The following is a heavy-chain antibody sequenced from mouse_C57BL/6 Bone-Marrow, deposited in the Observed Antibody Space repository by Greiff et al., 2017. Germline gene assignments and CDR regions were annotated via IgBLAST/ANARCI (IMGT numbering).Heavy chain of an antibody. V-gene: IGHV1-50*01. CDR1: GYTFTSYW. CDR3: ARLDGYYVDY. J-gene: IGHJ2*01. Sequence: QVQLQQPGAELVKPGASVKLSCKASGYTFTSYWMQWVKQRPGQGLEWIGEIDPSDSYTNYNQKFKGKATLTVDTSSSTAYMQRSSLTSEDSAVYYCARLDGYYVDYWGQGTTLTVSS. D-gene: IGHD2-3*01. CDR2: IDPSDSYT.